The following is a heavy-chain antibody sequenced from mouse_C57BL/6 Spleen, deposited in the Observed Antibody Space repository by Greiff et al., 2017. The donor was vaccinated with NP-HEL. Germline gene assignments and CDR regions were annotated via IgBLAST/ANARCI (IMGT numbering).Heavy chain of an antibody. J-gene: IGHJ1*03. D-gene: IGHD2-12*01. Sequence: VQLHQSGAELVRPGASVTLSCKASGYTFTDYEMHWVKPTPVHGLEWIGAIDPETGGTAYNQKFKGKAILTADKSSSTAYMELRSLTSEDAAVYYCTRSAYYSRDWYFEVWGTGTTVTVSS. CDR1: GYTFTDYE. CDR3: TRSAYYSRDWYFEV. CDR2: IDPETGGT. V-gene: IGHV1-15*01.